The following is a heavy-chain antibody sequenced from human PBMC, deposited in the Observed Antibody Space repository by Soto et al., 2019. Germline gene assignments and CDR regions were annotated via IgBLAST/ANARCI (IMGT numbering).Heavy chain of an antibody. CDR1: GGTFSSYT. V-gene: IGHV1-8*02. CDR2: MNPNSGNT. J-gene: IGHJ4*02. Sequence: ASVKVSCKASGGTFSSYTISWVRQATGQGLEWMGWMNPNSGNTGYAQKLQGRVTMTRNTSISTAYMELSSLRSEDTAVYYCARGPHGRYFFDYWGQGTLVPVSS. CDR3: ARGPHGRYFFDY.